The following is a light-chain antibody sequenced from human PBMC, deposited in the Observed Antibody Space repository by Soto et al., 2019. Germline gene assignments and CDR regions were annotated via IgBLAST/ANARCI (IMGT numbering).Light chain of an antibody. CDR1: SSNIGAGYD. Sequence: QSVLTQPPSVSGAPGQRVTISCTGSSSNIGAGYDVHWYQQLPGTAPKLLIYGNSNRPSGVPDRFSGSKSGTSASLAITGLQAEDEADYYCQSYDSSLSGRYVFGTGPNVTVL. CDR2: GNS. V-gene: IGLV1-40*01. J-gene: IGLJ1*01. CDR3: QSYDSSLSGRYV.